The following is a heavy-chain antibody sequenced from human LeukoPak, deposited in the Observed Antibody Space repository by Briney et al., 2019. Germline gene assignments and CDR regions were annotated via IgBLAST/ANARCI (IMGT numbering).Heavy chain of an antibody. J-gene: IGHJ4*02. V-gene: IGHV4-61*02. Sequence: PSGTLSLTCTVSGGSLSSGSYYWSWIRQPAGKGLEWIGRIYTSGSTNYNPSLKSRVTISVDTSKNQFSLKLSSVTAADTAVYYCARGRVRTFDYWGQGTLVTVSS. D-gene: IGHD1-14*01. CDR1: GGSLSSGSYY. CDR2: IYTSGST. CDR3: ARGRVRTFDY.